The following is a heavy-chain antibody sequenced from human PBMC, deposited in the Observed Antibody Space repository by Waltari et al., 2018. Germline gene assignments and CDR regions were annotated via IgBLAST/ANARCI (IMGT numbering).Heavy chain of an antibody. CDR2: IRYDGSNK. J-gene: IGHJ3*02. CDR1: GFTFSSEG. V-gene: IGHV3-30*02. Sequence: QVQLVESGGGVVQPGGSLRLSCAASGFTFSSEGMHWVSPAPGKGLEWVAFIRYDGSNKYYADSVKGRFTISRDNSKNTLYLQMNSLRAEDTAVYYCAKGLLIAVAGDDAFDIWGQGTMVTVSS. CDR3: AKGLLIAVAGDDAFDI. D-gene: IGHD6-19*01.